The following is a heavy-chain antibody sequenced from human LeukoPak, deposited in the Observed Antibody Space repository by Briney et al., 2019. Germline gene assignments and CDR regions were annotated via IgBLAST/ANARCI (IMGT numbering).Heavy chain of an antibody. D-gene: IGHD1-26*01. CDR2: INPNSGDT. J-gene: IGHJ3*02. V-gene: IGHV1-2*02. CDR1: GSTFTGYY. CDR3: ARDHTGSYWGAFDI. Sequence: ASVKISCKASGSTFTGYYMHWVRQAPGQGLEWMGWINPNSGDTNHAQKFQGRVSMTRDTSISTAYMELSRLRSDDTAVYYCARDHTGSYWGAFDIWGQGTMVTVSS.